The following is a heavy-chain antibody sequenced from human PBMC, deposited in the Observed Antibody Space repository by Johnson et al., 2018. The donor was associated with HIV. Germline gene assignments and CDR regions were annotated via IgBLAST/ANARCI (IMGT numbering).Heavy chain of an antibody. Sequence: VQLVESGGGVVRPGGSLKLSCAASGFSFDDYGMSWVRQPPGKGLEWVSGIDWNGGSTSYADSVRGGFTISRDNAKNSLYLQMNSLRAEDTALYYCTRARYSSSWYNGDAFDIWGQGTMVTVSS. CDR2: IDWNGGST. CDR3: TRARYSSSWYNGDAFDI. J-gene: IGHJ3*02. V-gene: IGHV3-20*04. D-gene: IGHD6-13*01. CDR1: GFSFDDYG.